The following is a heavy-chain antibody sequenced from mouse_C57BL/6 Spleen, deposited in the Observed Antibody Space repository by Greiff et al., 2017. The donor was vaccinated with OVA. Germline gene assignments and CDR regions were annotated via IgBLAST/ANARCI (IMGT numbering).Heavy chain of an antibody. J-gene: IGHJ1*03. V-gene: IGHV1-63*01. CDR3: ARHYYGSSWYFDV. CDR2: IYPGGGYT. D-gene: IGHD1-1*01. Sequence: QVHVKQSGAELVRPGTSVKMSCKASGYTFTNYWIGWAKQRPGHGLEWIGDIYPGGGYTNYNEKFKGKATLTADKSSSTAYMQFSSLTSEDSAIYYCARHYYGSSWYFDVWGTGTTVTVSS. CDR1: GYTFTNYW.